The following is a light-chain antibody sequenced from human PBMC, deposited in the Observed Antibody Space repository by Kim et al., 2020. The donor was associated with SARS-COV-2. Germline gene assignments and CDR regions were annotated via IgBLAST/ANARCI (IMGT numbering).Light chain of an antibody. J-gene: IGKJ4*01. CDR1: QRVGNS. V-gene: IGKV3-11*01. CDR3: QQRYNWPLT. CDR2: ETS. Sequence: LCPEDRARRVCSASQRVGNSFAWCQQKPGHAPRLLIFETSNRATCIPARFSGSGSVTAFTLTISSLEPEDFAVYYCQQRYNWPLTFGGGTKVDIK.